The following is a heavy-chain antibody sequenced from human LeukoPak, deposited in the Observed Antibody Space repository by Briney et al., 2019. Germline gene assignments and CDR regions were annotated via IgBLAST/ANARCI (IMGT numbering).Heavy chain of an antibody. CDR3: ARYAVGFWSGPKYPLSIGLWDYYYMDV. CDR2: IYYSGST. Sequence: SETLSLTCTVSGGSISSGDYYWSWIRQPPGKGLEWIGYIYYSGSTYYNPSLKSRVTISVDTSKNQFSLKLSSVTAADTAVYYCARYAVGFWSGPKYPLSIGLWDYYYMDVWGKGTTVTVSS. D-gene: IGHD3-3*01. J-gene: IGHJ6*03. CDR1: GGSISSGDYY. V-gene: IGHV4-30-4*02.